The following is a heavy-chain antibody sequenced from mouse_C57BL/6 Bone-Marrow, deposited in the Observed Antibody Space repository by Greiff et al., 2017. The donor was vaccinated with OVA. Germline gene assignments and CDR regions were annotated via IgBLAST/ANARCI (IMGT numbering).Heavy chain of an antibody. D-gene: IGHD4-1*01. V-gene: IGHV5-6*02. J-gene: IGHJ3*01. Sequence: EVKLQESGGDLVKPGGSLKLSCAASGFTFSSYGMSWVRQTPDKRLEWVATISSGGSYTYYPDSVKGRFTISRDNAKNTLYLQMSSLKSEDTAMYYCARRLGPAWFAYGGQGTLVTVSA. CDR1: GFTFSSYG. CDR2: ISSGGSYT. CDR3: ARRLGPAWFAY.